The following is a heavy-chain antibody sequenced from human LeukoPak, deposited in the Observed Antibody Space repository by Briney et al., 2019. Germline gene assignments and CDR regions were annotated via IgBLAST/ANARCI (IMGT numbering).Heavy chain of an antibody. CDR1: GFTFTSSA. D-gene: IGHD2-2*01. CDR3: AAAGYCSGTTSSPSYYYGMDV. J-gene: IGHJ6*02. Sequence: SVKVSCKASGFTFTSSAMQWVRQARGQRLEWIGWIVVGSGNTNYAQKFQERVTITRDMSTSTAYMELSSLRSEDTAVYYCAAAGYCSGTTSSPSYYYGMDVWVQGTTVTVS. CDR2: IVVGSGNT. V-gene: IGHV1-58*02.